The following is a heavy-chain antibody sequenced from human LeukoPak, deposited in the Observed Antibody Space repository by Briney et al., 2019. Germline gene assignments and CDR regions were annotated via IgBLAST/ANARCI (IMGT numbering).Heavy chain of an antibody. V-gene: IGHV1-69*05. D-gene: IGHD3-9*01. CDR3: ARELRYFDWLPDY. J-gene: IGHJ4*02. CDR2: IIPIFGTA. Sequence: SVKVSCKASGGTFSSYAISWVRQAPGQGLEWMGRIIPIFGTASYAQKFQGRVTITTDESTSTAYMELSSLRSEDTAVYYCARELRYFDWLPDYWGQGTLVTVSS. CDR1: GGTFSSYA.